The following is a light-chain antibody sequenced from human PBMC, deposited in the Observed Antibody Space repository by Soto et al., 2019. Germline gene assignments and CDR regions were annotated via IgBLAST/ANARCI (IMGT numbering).Light chain of an antibody. CDR2: RAS. J-gene: IGKJ1*01. CDR1: QSISDS. CDR3: QQFKTYPWT. V-gene: IGKV1-5*03. Sequence: DIKMTQSPSILSASVGDRVTITCRASQSISDSLAWYQQKPGKAPKLLIYRASSLESGVPSRFTGSGSGTYFTLSISSLQHDDFATYYCQQFKTYPWTFGQGTKVEI.